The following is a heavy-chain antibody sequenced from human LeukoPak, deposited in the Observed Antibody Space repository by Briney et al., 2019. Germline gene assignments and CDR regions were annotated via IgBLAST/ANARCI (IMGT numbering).Heavy chain of an antibody. CDR1: GFTFSSHA. D-gene: IGHD3-10*01. Sequence: PGGSLRLSCAASGFTFSSHAMSWVRQAPGKGLEWVSAISGSGGRTYYAYSVKGRFTSSRDNSKNMVSLQMNSLRAEDTAVYYCTKDQGLLWFGELNVWGKGATVTVSS. CDR2: ISGSGGRT. V-gene: IGHV3-23*01. CDR3: TKDQGLLWFGELNV. J-gene: IGHJ6*04.